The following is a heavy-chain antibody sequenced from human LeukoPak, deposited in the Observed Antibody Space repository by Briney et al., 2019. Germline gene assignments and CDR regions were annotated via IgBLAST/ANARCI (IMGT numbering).Heavy chain of an antibody. V-gene: IGHV3-7*01. CDR2: IKQDGSDK. Sequence: PGGSLRLSCVPSGFTFSDYWMTWVRQAPGRGLEWVANIKQDGSDKKYVDSVKGRFTISRDNAKNSLYLQMDSLRDEDTAVYYCARGGGDYWGQGTLVTVTS. J-gene: IGHJ4*02. CDR1: GFTFSDYW. D-gene: IGHD1-26*01. CDR3: ARGGGDY.